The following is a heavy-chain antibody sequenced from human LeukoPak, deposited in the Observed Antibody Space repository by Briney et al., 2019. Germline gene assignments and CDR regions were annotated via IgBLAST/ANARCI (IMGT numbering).Heavy chain of an antibody. CDR3: ARDWGVSARPGYMDV. Sequence: SETLSLTCTVSGGSISSYYWSWIRQPPGKGLEWVGYIYYSGSTNYNPSLKSRVNISVDTSKNQFSLKLSSVTAAATAVYYCARDWGVSARPGYMDVWGKGTTVTVSS. D-gene: IGHD6-6*01. CDR1: GGSISSYY. J-gene: IGHJ6*03. CDR2: IYYSGST. V-gene: IGHV4-59*01.